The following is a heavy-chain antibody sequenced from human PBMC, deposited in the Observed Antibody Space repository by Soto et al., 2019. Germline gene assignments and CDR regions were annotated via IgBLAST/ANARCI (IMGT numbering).Heavy chain of an antibody. D-gene: IGHD5-12*01. Sequence: EVQLVESGGGLVKPGGSLRLSCAASGFIFSSYTMNWVRQAPGKGLEWVSSISASSTYIYYADSLKGRFTISRDNAYNSRYLQMNSRRAEDTAVYYCARGWLRDPWMYWGQGTLVTVSS. CDR2: ISASSTYI. V-gene: IGHV3-21*01. J-gene: IGHJ4*02. CDR3: ARGWLRDPWMY. CDR1: GFIFSSYT.